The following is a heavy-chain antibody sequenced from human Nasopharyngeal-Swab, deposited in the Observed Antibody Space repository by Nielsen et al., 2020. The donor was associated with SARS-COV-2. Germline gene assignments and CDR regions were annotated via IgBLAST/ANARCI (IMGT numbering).Heavy chain of an antibody. V-gene: IGHV3-33*01. D-gene: IGHD3-16*02. J-gene: IGHJ4*02. CDR1: GFSFNTYG. CDR3: ARGSSLLSFDY. CDR2: IWYEGSIK. Sequence: GSLKLSCAASGFSFNTYGMHWVRQAPGKGLEWVAIIWYEGSIKYYADSVKGRFTISRDNSKNTLYLQMNSLRGEDTAVYYCARGSSLLSFDYWGQGTVVTVSP.